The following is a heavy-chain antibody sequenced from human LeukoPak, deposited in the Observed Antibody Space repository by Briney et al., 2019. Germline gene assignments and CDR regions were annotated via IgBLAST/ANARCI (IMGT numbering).Heavy chain of an antibody. Sequence: SETLSLTCTVSGGSMSPYHWGWIRQPPGKGLEWTGYIYCSGSTYYNPSLNSRVTISVDTSKNQFSLRLSSVTAADTAIYYCARAVSGRFDYWGQGTLVTVSS. CDR3: ARAVSGRFDY. CDR1: GGSMSPYH. J-gene: IGHJ4*02. V-gene: IGHV4-59*08. CDR2: IYCSGST. D-gene: IGHD6-19*01.